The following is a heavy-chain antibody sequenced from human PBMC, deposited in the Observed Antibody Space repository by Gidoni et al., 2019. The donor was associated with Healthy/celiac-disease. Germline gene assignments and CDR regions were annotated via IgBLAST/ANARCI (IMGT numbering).Heavy chain of an antibody. V-gene: IGHV3-33*01. Sequence: QVQLVESGGGVVQPGRSLRLSCAASGFTFSSYGMHWVRQAPGKGLEWVAVIWYDGSNKYYADSVKGRFTISRDNSKNTLYLQMNSLRAEDTAVYYCAREGFCSSTSCPSLLDYWGQGTLVTVSS. D-gene: IGHD2-2*01. CDR1: GFTFSSYG. CDR3: AREGFCSSTSCPSLLDY. J-gene: IGHJ4*02. CDR2: IWYDGSNK.